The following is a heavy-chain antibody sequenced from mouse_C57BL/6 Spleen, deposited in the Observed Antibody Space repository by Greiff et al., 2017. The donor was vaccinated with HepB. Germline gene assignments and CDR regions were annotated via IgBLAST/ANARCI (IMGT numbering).Heavy chain of an antibody. CDR3: ARFELGFAY. J-gene: IGHJ3*01. CDR2: IDPSDSYT. Sequence: QVQLKQPGAELVMPGASVKLSCKASGYTFTSYCMHWVKQRPGQGLEWIGEIDPSDSYTNYNQKFKGKSTLTVDKSSSTAYMQLSSLTSEDSAVYYCARFELGFAYWGQGTLVTVSA. V-gene: IGHV1-69*01. CDR1: GYTFTSYC.